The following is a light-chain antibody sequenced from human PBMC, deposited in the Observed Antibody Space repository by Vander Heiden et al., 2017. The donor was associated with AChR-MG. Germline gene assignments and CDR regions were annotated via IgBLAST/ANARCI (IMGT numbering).Light chain of an antibody. J-gene: IGLJ2*01. CDR3: ASWDDSLHGLV. V-gene: IGLV1-44*01. CDR2: SHN. Sequence: QSVLTQPPSASWTPGQTHTIPCSGSSTNTGSNTVNWYQHLPGTAPKHLMSSHNQRHSGVPDRCSGSRSGTSASLAINGLQSEDEADYYCASWDDSLHGLVFGGGTKVTVL. CDR1: STNTGSNT.